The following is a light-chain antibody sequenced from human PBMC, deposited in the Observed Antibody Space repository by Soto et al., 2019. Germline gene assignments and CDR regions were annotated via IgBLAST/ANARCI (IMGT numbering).Light chain of an antibody. Sequence: ALTQPASVSGSPGQSITISCTGTSSDVGSYNLVSWYQQHPGKAPKLMIYEGSKRPSGVSNRFSGSKSGNTASLTISGLQAEDEADYYCCSYAGSSTWVFGGGTKLTVL. CDR2: EGS. V-gene: IGLV2-23*01. CDR1: SSDVGSYNL. J-gene: IGLJ3*02. CDR3: CSYAGSSTWV.